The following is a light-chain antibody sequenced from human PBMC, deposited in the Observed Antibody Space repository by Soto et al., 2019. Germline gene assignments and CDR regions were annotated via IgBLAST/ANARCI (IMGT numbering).Light chain of an antibody. Sequence: DIQMTQSPSSLSASVGDRVTITCQASQDISNYLNWYQQKPGKAPKLLIYDASNLETGVPSRFSGSGSGTDFTCAIRSLQPEDIATYYCQQYDNLIFTFGPGTKVDIK. CDR3: QQYDNLIFT. J-gene: IGKJ3*01. CDR1: QDISNY. V-gene: IGKV1-33*01. CDR2: DAS.